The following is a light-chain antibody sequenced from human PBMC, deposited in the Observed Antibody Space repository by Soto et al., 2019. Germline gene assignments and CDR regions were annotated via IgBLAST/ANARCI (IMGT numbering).Light chain of an antibody. Sequence: QSALTQPRSVSGSPGQSVAISCTGTTSDVGGYDYVSWHQQHPGKAPELIIFDVSKRPSGVPDRFSGSKSGNTAFLTISGLQAEDEADYFCCSYAGDFYVFGSGTKVTVL. V-gene: IGLV2-11*01. CDR3: CSYAGDFYV. J-gene: IGLJ1*01. CDR1: TSDVGGYDY. CDR2: DVS.